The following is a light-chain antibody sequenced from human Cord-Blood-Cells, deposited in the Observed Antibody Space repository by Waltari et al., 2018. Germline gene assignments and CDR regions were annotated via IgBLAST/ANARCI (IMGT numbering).Light chain of an antibody. CDR3: QQYYRTSYT. J-gene: IGKJ2*01. V-gene: IGKV1D-43*01. Sequence: IRMTQSPFSLSACVGGSVTIPCEASQGISSYLAWYQQKPAKAAQLFFYDASSLQSTVPSRFSGSGARTDYTITISSLQPEDFATYYWQQYYRTSYTFGQGTKLEIK. CDR1: QGISSY. CDR2: DAS.